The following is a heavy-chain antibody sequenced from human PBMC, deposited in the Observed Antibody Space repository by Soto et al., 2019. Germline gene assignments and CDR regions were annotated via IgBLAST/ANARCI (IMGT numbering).Heavy chain of an antibody. CDR3: AGALWFGELLLGAFAI. V-gene: IGHV1-69*01. CDR1: GGTFSSYA. CDR2: IIPIFGTA. Sequence: QVQLVQSGAEVKKPGSSVKVSCKASGGTFSSYAISWVRQAPGQGLEWMGGIIPIFGTANYAQKFQGRVTITADESTSTAYMELSSLRSEDRGVYYCAGALWFGELLLGAFAIWGPGTMVTVSS. D-gene: IGHD3-10*01. J-gene: IGHJ3*02.